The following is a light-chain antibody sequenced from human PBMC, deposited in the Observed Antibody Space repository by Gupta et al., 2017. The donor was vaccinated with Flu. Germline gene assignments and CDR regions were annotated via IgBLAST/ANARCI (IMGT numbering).Light chain of an antibody. CDR2: GKN. V-gene: IGLV3-19*01. CDR1: SVRSSY. CDR3: NSPDSSGNHPVV. Sequence: SSELTQDPAVSVALGQTVRITCLGDSVRSSYVTWYQQQPGQAPFLVIYGKNNRPSGIPDRFSASTSGDTASLTITGAQAEDEADYYYNSPDSSGNHPVVFGGGTKLTVL. J-gene: IGLJ2*01.